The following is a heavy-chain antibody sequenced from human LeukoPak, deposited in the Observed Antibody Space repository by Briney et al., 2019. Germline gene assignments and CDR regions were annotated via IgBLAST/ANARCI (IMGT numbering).Heavy chain of an antibody. CDR1: GYTLTELS. CDR2: FDPEDGET. V-gene: IGHV1-24*01. J-gene: IGHJ4*02. CDR3: ATVSPSSGYFELDY. D-gene: IGHD3-22*01. Sequence: EASVKVSCKVSGYTLTELSMHWVRQAPGKGLEWMGGFDPEDGETFYAQKFQGRVTMTEDTSTDTAYMELSSLRSEDTAVYYCATVSPSSGYFELDYWGQGTLVTVSS.